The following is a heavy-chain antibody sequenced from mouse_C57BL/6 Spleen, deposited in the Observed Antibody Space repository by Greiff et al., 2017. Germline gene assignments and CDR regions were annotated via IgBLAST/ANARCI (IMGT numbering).Heavy chain of an antibody. CDR1: GYTFTDYY. CDR3: ASYAQQDFDY. J-gene: IGHJ2*01. CDR2: INPNNGGT. Sequence: VQLQQSGPELVKPGASVKISCKASGYTFTDYYMNWVKQSHGKSLEWIGDINPNNGGTSYNQKFKGKATLTVDKSSSTAYMELRSLTSEDSAVYYCASYAQQDFDYWGQGTTLTVSS. D-gene: IGHD6-5*01. V-gene: IGHV1-26*01.